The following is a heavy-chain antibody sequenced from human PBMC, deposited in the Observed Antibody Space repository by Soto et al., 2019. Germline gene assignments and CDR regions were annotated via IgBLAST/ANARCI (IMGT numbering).Heavy chain of an antibody. CDR1: GFTFSSYA. CDR2: ISGSGGST. D-gene: IGHD1-26*01. CDR3: AKEEWWSKCGSYWFRRDDRGMDV. V-gene: IGHV3-23*01. J-gene: IGHJ6*02. Sequence: GGSLRLSCAASGFTFSSYAMSWVRQAPGKGLEWVSAISGSGGSTYYADSVKGRFTISRDNSKNTLYLQMNSLRAEDTAVYYCAKEEWWSKCGSYWFRRDDRGMDVWGQGTTVTVSS.